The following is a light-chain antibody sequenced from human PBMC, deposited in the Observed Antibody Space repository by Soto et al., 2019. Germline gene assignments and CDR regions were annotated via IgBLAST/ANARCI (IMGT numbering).Light chain of an antibody. CDR2: AAS. CDR3: QQTYDNPRT. Sequence: DIQMTQSPSSLSASVGDSVTITCRTSQNIDTYLNWYQQNPGKAPKLLISAASSLQGGVPSRFCGSGSGTDFTLTITSLQAEDFATYYCQQTYDNPRTFGQGTKVESK. CDR1: QNIDTY. V-gene: IGKV1-39*01. J-gene: IGKJ1*01.